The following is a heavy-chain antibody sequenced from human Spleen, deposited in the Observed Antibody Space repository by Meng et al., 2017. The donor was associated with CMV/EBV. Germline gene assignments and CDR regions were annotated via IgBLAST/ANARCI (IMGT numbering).Heavy chain of an antibody. CDR1: GFTFSSYW. CDR2: IKQDGSEK. J-gene: IGHJ6*02. CDR3: AREMTGSDYDFWSGYSHDYYYGMDV. D-gene: IGHD3-3*01. Sequence: GESLKISCAASGFTFSSYWMSWVRQAPGKGLEWVANIKQDGSEKYYVDSVKGRFTISRDNAKNSLYLQMNSLRAEDTAVYYCAREMTGSDYDFWSGYSHDYYYGMDVWGQGTTVTVSS. V-gene: IGHV3-7*01.